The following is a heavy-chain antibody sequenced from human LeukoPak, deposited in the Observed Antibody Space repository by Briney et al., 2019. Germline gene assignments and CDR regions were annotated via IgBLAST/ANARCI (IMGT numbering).Heavy chain of an antibody. V-gene: IGHV3-23*01. CDR3: AKAGLYCSGGSCYDWFDP. Sequence: PGGSLRLSCAASGFTFSSYAMSWVRQAPGKGLEWFSAISGSGGSTYYADSVKGRFTISRDNSKNTLYLQMNSLRAEDTAVYYCAKAGLYCSGGSCYDWFDPWGQGTLVTVSS. D-gene: IGHD2-15*01. CDR1: GFTFSSYA. J-gene: IGHJ5*02. CDR2: ISGSGGST.